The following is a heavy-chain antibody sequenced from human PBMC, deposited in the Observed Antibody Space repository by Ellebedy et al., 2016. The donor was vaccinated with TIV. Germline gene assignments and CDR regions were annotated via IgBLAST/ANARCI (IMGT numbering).Heavy chain of an antibody. Sequence: PGGSLRLSCAASGLTFSNYGMHWVRQAPGKGLEWVAVISYDGSNKYYANSVKGRFTISRDNAKNSLYLQMNSLRAEDTAVYYCASPPGVVALWGQGTLVTVSS. V-gene: IGHV3-30*03. CDR3: ASPPGVVAL. CDR2: ISYDGSNK. CDR1: GLTFSNYG. J-gene: IGHJ4*02. D-gene: IGHD3-10*01.